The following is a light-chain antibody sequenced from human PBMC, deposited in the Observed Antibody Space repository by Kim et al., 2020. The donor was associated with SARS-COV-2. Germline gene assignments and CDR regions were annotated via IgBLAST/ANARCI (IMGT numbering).Light chain of an antibody. CDR1: CSSVGGYNC. V-gene: IGLV2-8*01. CDR2: DVS. Sequence: GHFVTLPCTGTCSSVGGYNCVSWYQHHPGKAPKLMIYDVSKRPSGVPDRFSCSKSGNTASLTVSGLQAEDEADYYCSSYAGSNNYVFGTGTKVTVL. CDR3: SSYAGSNNYV. J-gene: IGLJ1*01.